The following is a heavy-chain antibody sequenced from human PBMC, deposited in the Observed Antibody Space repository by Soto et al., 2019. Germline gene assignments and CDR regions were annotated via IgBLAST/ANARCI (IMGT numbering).Heavy chain of an antibody. CDR3: AAYNTSRHAAFDI. CDR2: MNEDANTR. V-gene: IGHV3-7*01. Sequence: SLRLSCEVSGFSFKTYWMSWVRQAPGKGLEWLANMNEDANTRYYVDSVKGRFTILGDSAGNSLFLKMASLRAEDTAVYFCAAYNTSRHAAFDIWGRGTLVTVSS. CDR1: GFSFKTYW. D-gene: IGHD1-20*01. J-gene: IGHJ3*02.